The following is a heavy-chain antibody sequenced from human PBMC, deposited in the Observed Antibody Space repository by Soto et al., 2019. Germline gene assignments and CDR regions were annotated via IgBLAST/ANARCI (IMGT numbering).Heavy chain of an antibody. Sequence: ASVKVSCKASGSNFRSEAISWVRQAPGHGLEWMGRIIPMFSTPHYAQKFQGRVTIIADESTTTVNMEMRGLTYEDTAVYYCARAQFSDILTADDYGMDVWGQGTSVTVSS. J-gene: IGHJ6*02. CDR1: GSNFRSEA. CDR3: ARAQFSDILTADDYGMDV. V-gene: IGHV1-69*13. CDR2: IIPMFSTP. D-gene: IGHD3-9*01.